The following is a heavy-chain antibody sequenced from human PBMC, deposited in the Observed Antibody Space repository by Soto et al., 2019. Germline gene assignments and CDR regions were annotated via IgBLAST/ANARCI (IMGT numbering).Heavy chain of an antibody. V-gene: IGHV4-34*01. CDR1: GGSISSYY. D-gene: IGHD4-4*01. CDR3: ARGKFLQSYYYYYYGMDV. Sequence: PSETLSLTCTVSGGSISSYYWSWIRQPPGKGLEWIGEINHSGSTNYNPSLKSRVTISVDTSKNQFSLKLSSVTAADTAVYYCARGKFLQSYYYYYYGMDVWGQGTTVTVSS. J-gene: IGHJ6*02. CDR2: INHSGST.